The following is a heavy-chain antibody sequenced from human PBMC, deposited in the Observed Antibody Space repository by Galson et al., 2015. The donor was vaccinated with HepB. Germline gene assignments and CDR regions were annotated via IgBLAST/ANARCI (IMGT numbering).Heavy chain of an antibody. J-gene: IGHJ4*02. D-gene: IGHD1-26*01. V-gene: IGHV3-23*01. Sequence: SLRLSCAASGFSFTSSSMDWVRQAPGQGLEWVAIISGSGCTTYYAENVRGRFTISRDNSKDTVFLQINILRPEDTAVYYCAKSSVSSWGHFDSWGQGTLVTVSS. CDR3: AKSSVSSWGHFDS. CDR1: GFSFTSSS. CDR2: ISGSGCTT.